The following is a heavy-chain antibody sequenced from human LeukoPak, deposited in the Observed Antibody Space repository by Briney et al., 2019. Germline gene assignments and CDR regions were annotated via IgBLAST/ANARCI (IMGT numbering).Heavy chain of an antibody. V-gene: IGHV4-34*01. CDR3: ARSRGWYYYDSSGYFNY. CDR1: GGSFSGYY. Sequence: PSEALSLTCAVYGGSFSGYYWSWIRQPPGKGLEWIGEINHSGSTNYNPSLKGRVTISVDTSKNQFSLKLSSVTAADTAVYYCARSRGWYYYDSSGYFNYWGQGTLVTVSS. CDR2: INHSGST. D-gene: IGHD3-22*01. J-gene: IGHJ4*02.